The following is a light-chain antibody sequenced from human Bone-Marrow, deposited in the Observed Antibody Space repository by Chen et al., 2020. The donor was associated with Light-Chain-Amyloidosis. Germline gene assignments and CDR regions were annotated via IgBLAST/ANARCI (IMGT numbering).Light chain of an antibody. V-gene: IGLV1-51*01. CDR3: GAWDSSLSAGL. CDR2: ANN. J-gene: IGLJ2*01. CDR1: TSNIGNNY. Sequence: QSVFTQPPSVSAAPGQRVTISCYGSTSNIGNNYVSWYQHLPGTAPNLLISANNRLPSWIPARFSAAKSGTSATLGLTGLQTEDEADYYCGAWDSSLSAGLFGGGTKLTVL.